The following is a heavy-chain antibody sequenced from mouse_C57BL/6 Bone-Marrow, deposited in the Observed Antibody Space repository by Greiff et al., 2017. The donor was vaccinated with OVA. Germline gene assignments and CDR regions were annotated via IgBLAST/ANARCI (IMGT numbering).Heavy chain of an antibody. J-gene: IGHJ3*01. CDR1: GFTFSSYA. D-gene: IGHD1-1*01. V-gene: IGHV5-4*01. CDR2: ISDGGSYT. Sequence: EVQLVESGGGLVKPGGSLKLSCAASGFTFSSYAMSWVRQTPEKRLEWVATISDGGSYTYYPDNVKGRFTISRDNAKNNLYLQMSHLKSEDTAMYYCASITTVVAPGFAYWGQGTLVTVSA. CDR3: ASITTVVAPGFAY.